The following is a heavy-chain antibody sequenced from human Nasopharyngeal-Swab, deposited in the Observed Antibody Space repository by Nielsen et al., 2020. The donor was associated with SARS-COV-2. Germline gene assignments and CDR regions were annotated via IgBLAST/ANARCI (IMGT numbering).Heavy chain of an antibody. V-gene: IGHV4-34*01. CDR3: ARQENYDYVWGSYRLNWFDP. D-gene: IGHD3-16*02. Sequence: VRQMPGKGLEWIGEINHSGSTNYNPSLKSRVTISVDTSKNQFSLKLSSVTAADTAVYYCARQENYDYVWGSYRLNWFDPWGQGTLVTVSS. J-gene: IGHJ5*02. CDR2: INHSGST.